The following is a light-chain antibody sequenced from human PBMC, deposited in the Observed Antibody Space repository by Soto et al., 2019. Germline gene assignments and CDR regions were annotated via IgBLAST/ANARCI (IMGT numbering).Light chain of an antibody. CDR1: QSVSSN. CDR3: QQYNNWPYT. Sequence: EIVMTQSPATLSVSPGERAALYCRASQSVSSNFAWYQQKPGQAPRLLIYGASTRATGIPARFSGSGSGTEFTLTISSLQSEDFAVYYCQQYNNWPYTFGQGTKLESK. J-gene: IGKJ2*01. CDR2: GAS. V-gene: IGKV3-15*01.